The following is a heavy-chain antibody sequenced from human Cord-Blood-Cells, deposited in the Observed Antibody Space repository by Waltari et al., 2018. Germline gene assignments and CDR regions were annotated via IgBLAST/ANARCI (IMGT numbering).Heavy chain of an antibody. CDR3: ARGTKGFSFDY. V-gene: IGHV1-3*01. J-gene: IGHJ4*02. CDR2: INAGNGNT. CDR1: GYTFTSYP. Sequence: QVQLVQSGAEVKKPGASVKVSCKASGYTFTSYPMHLVRQAPGQRLEWMGWINAGNGNTKYSQKFQGRVTITRDTSASTAYMELSSLRSEDTAVYYCARGTKGFSFDYWGQGTLVTVSS. D-gene: IGHD2-8*01.